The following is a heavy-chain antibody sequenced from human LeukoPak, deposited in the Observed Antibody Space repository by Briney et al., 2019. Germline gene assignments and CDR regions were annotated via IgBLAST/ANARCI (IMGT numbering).Heavy chain of an antibody. V-gene: IGHV5-51*01. J-gene: IGHJ6*03. CDR3: ARRRDFWSGRAYYYYMDV. D-gene: IGHD3-3*01. CDR2: IYPGDSDT. Sequence: GEFLKISCKGSGYSFTSYWIGWVRQMPGKGLEWMGIIYPGDSDTRYSPSFQGQVTISADKSISTAYLQWSSLKASDTAMYYCARRRDFWSGRAYYYYMDVWGKGTTVTVSS. CDR1: GYSFTSYW.